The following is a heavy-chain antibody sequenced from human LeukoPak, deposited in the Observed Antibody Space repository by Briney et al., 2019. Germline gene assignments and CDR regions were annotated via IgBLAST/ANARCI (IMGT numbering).Heavy chain of an antibody. CDR1: GFTFSSYA. CDR3: ARAGLTIFRSEYAFDI. Sequence: PGGSLRLSCAASGFTFSSYAMHWVRQAPGKGLEWVAVISYDGSNKYYADSVKGRFTISRDNSKNTLYLQMNSLRAEDTAVYYCARAGLTIFRSEYAFDIWGQGTMVTVSS. D-gene: IGHD1-14*01. V-gene: IGHV3-30-3*01. J-gene: IGHJ3*02. CDR2: ISYDGSNK.